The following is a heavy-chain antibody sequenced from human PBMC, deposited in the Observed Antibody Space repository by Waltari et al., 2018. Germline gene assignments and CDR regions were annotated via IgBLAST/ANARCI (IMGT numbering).Heavy chain of an antibody. J-gene: IGHJ1*01. V-gene: IGHV3-30*02. D-gene: IGHD2-15*01. Sequence: QVQLVESGGGVVQPGGSLRLSCAASGFPFSSYGMHWVRQAPGKGLEWVAFIRYDGSNKYYADSVKGRFTISRDNSKNTLYLQMNSLRAEDTAVYYCAKPGYCSGGSCYRAEYFQHWGQGTLVTVSS. CDR3: AKPGYCSGGSCYRAEYFQH. CDR1: GFPFSSYG. CDR2: IRYDGSNK.